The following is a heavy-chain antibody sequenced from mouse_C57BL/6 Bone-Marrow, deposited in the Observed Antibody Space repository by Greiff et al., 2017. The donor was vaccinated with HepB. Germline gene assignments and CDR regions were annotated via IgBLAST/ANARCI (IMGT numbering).Heavy chain of an antibody. CDR2: IHPSDSDT. Sequence: QVQLQQPGAELVKPGASVKVSCKASGYTFTSYWMHWVKQRPGQGLEWIGRIHPSDSDTNYNQKFKGKATLTVDKSSSTAYMQLSSLTSEDSAVYYCAIGDYYGSPFAYWGQGTLVTVSA. J-gene: IGHJ3*01. V-gene: IGHV1-74*01. D-gene: IGHD1-1*01. CDR1: GYTFTSYW. CDR3: AIGDYYGSPFAY.